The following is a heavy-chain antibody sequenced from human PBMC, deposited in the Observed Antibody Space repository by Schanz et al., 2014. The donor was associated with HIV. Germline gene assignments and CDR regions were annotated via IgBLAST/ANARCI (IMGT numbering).Heavy chain of an antibody. CDR1: GFTFSSFG. CDR2: ISGSGGST. J-gene: IGHJ6*02. D-gene: IGHD3-10*01. Sequence: VQLVESGGGVVRPGRSLRLSCAASGFTFSSFGMHWVRQAPGKGLAGASSISGSGGSTDYADSVKGRFTISRDISKNTLYLQMNRLRADDTAVYYCAKGSDFSQIGSYTADVWGHGTTVTVSS. V-gene: IGHV3-23*04. CDR3: AKGSDFSQIGSYTADV.